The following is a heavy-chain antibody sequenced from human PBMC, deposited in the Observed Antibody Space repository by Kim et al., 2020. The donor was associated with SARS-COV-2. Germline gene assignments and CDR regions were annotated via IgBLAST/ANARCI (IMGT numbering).Heavy chain of an antibody. D-gene: IGHD6-6*01. V-gene: IGHV4-59*08. CDR1: GGSISSYY. J-gene: IGHJ2*01. CDR3: ARQEKEQLSTHPTPWYFDL. Sequence: SETLSLTCTVSGGSISSYYWSWIRQPPGKGLEWIGYIYYSGSTNYNPSLKSRVTISVDTSKNQFSLKLSSVTAADTAVYYCARQEKEQLSTHPTPWYFDLWGRGTLVTVSS. CDR2: IYYSGST.